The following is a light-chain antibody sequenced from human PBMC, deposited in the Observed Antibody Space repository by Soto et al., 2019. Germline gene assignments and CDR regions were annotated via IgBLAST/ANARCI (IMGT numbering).Light chain of an antibody. Sequence: HSVLTQPASVSGSPGQSITISCTGTSSDIGAYNFVSWYQQHPGKAPKLMLYDVNIRPSGVSNLCSGSKSGNTASLTISGLQAEYEADYYCTSWTTSPTMIFGGGTKLTVL. J-gene: IGLJ2*01. CDR1: SSDIGAYNF. V-gene: IGLV2-14*03. CDR3: TSWTTSPTMI. CDR2: DVN.